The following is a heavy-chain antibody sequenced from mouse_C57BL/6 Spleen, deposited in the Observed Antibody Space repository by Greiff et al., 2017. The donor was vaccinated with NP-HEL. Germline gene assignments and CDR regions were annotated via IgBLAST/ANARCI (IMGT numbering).Heavy chain of an antibody. CDR3: ARAVGYYEAMDY. V-gene: IGHV5-4*03. J-gene: IGHJ4*01. CDR1: GFTFSSYA. D-gene: IGHD2-3*01. CDR2: ISDGGSYT. Sequence: EVKLVESGGGLVKPGGSLKLSCAASGFTFSSYAMSWVRQTPEKRLEWVATISDGGSYTYYPDNVKGRFTISRDNAKNNLYLQMSHLKSEDTAMYYCARAVGYYEAMDYWGQGTSVTVSS.